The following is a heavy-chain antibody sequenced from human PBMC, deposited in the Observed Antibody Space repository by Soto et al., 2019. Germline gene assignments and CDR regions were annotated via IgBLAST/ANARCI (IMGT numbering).Heavy chain of an antibody. V-gene: IGHV4-30-2*01. CDR3: ARGLAQYYYGSGSSAPTGWFDP. CDR1: GGSISSGGYS. D-gene: IGHD3-10*01. CDR2: IYHSGST. Sequence: PSETLSLTCAVSGGSISSGGYSWSWIRQPPGKGLEWIGYIYHSGSTYYNPSLKSRVTISVDRSKNQFSLKLSSVTAADTAVYYCARGLAQYYYGSGSSAPTGWFDPWGQGTLVTVSS. J-gene: IGHJ5*02.